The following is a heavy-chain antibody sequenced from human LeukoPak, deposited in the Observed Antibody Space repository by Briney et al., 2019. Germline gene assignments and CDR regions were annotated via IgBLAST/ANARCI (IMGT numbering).Heavy chain of an antibody. J-gene: IGHJ4*02. CDR2: IYPADSDT. D-gene: IGHD5-12*01. V-gene: IGHV5-51*01. CDR1: GYNFATYW. Sequence: HGESLKISCQGSGYNFATYWIGWVRQVPGEGLEWMGLIYPADSDTRYSPSFQGQVTISADKSISTAYLQWSSLKASDTAMYYCARLDPGGYSGFDEFLDYWGQGTLVTVSS. CDR3: ARLDPGGYSGFDEFLDY.